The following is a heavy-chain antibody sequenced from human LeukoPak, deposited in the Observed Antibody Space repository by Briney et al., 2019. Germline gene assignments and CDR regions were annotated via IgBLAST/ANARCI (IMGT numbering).Heavy chain of an antibody. Sequence: PGGSLRLSCAASGFTFSSYSMNWVRQAPGKGLEWVSYISSSSSTIYYADSVKGRFTISRDNAKNSVHLEMNNLKAEDTAVYHCARHMVLSPCDYWGPGTLVTVSS. V-gene: IGHV3-48*04. CDR3: ARHMVLSPCDY. J-gene: IGHJ4*02. D-gene: IGHD4/OR15-4a*01. CDR1: GFTFSSYS. CDR2: ISSSSSTI.